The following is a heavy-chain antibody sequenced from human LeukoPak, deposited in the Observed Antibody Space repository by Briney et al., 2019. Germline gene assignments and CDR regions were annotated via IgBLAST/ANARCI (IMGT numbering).Heavy chain of an antibody. V-gene: IGHV4-38-2*02. D-gene: IGHD3-22*01. Sequence: PSETLSLTCTVSGYSISTNYYWARIRQSPGTGLEWIGSVYHNGETYYNPSLKSRVIISVDTSKNEFSLRLTSVTAADTAVYYCAREQYYDINWFDPWGQGTLVTVSS. J-gene: IGHJ5*02. CDR3: AREQYYDINWFDP. CDR2: VYHNGET. CDR1: GYSISTNYY.